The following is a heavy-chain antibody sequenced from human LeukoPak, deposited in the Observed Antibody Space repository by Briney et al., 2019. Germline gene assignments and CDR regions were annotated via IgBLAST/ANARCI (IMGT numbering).Heavy chain of an antibody. D-gene: IGHD3-22*01. J-gene: IGHJ4*02. CDR3: AREIGGYSSYFDY. CDR2: ISGSGGNT. V-gene: IGHV3-23*01. CDR1: GFTFSRHA. Sequence: PGGSLRLSCAASGFTFSRHAMSWVRQAPGKGLEWVSAISGSGGNTYDADSVKGRFTISRDNSKNTLYLQMNSLRAEDTAMYYCAREIGGYSSYFDYWGQGTLVTVSS.